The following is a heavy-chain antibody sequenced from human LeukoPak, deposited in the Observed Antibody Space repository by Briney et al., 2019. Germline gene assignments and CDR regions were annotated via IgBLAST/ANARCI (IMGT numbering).Heavy chain of an antibody. J-gene: IGHJ4*02. CDR3: AKDFRGWRITMVRGVINSPFYPYDY. CDR2: IIPIFGTA. D-gene: IGHD3-10*01. CDR1: GGTFSSYA. Sequence: SVKVSCKASGGTFSSYAISWVRQAPGQGLEWMGGIIPIFGTANYAQKFQGRVTITADESTSTAYMELSSLRSEDTAVYYCAKDFRGWRITMVRGVINSPFYPYDYWGQGTLVTVSS. V-gene: IGHV1-69*13.